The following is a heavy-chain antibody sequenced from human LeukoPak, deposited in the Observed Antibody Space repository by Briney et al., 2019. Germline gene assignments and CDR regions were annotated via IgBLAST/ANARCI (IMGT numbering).Heavy chain of an antibody. CDR2: IYSGGST. CDR3: AKDEHDFWSGYMDV. J-gene: IGHJ6*04. V-gene: IGHV3-53*05. D-gene: IGHD3-3*01. CDR1: GFTVSSNY. Sequence: GGSLRLSCAASGFTVSSNYMSWVRQAPGKGLEWVSVIYSGGSTYYADSVKGRFTISRDNSKNTLYLQMNSLRAEDTAVYYCAKDEHDFWSGYMDVWGKGTTVTVSS.